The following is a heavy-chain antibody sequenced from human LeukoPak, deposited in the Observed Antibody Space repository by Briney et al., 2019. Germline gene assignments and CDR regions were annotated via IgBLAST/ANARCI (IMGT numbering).Heavy chain of an antibody. CDR3: ASALSSSWYGNYFDY. CDR1: GGSISSSNW. Sequence: SETLSLTCAVSGGSISSSNWWSWLRQPPGKGLEWIGEIYHSGSTNYNPSLKSRVTISVDKSKNQFSLKLSSVTAADTAVYYCASALSSSWYGNYFDYWGQGTLVTVSS. V-gene: IGHV4-4*02. J-gene: IGHJ4*02. D-gene: IGHD6-13*01. CDR2: IYHSGST.